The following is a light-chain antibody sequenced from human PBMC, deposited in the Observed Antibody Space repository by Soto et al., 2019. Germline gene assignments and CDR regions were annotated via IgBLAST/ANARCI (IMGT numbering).Light chain of an antibody. J-gene: IGKJ1*01. V-gene: IGKV3-20*01. CDR3: GQFVSAPPRT. Sequence: EIVLTQSPGTLSLSPGERATLSCRASQSVSSTFLAWYQQKPGQAPRLLIFGVSNRATVIPDRFSGSGSGTDFTLTISRLEPEDFAVYYCGQFVSAPPRTFGQGTKVDIK. CDR2: GVS. CDR1: QSVSSTF.